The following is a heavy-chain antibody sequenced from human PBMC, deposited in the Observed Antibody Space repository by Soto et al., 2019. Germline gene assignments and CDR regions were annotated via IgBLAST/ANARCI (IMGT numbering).Heavy chain of an antibody. CDR3: ARDQGVAAAGINWFDP. V-gene: IGHV4-4*07. CDR1: GDSMNTYH. Sequence: PSETLSLTCTVSGDSMNTYHWSWIRQPAGKGLEWIGHVHSSGSTNYNPSLKSRVTMSVDTSKNQFSLRLMSVTAADTAVYYCARDQGVAAAGINWFDPWGQGSRVTVSS. CDR2: VHSSGST. J-gene: IGHJ5*02. D-gene: IGHD6-13*01.